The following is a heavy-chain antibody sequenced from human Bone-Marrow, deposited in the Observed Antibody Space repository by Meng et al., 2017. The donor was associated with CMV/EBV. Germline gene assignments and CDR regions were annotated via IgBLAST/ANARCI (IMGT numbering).Heavy chain of an antibody. Sequence: GESLKISCAASGFTFSTYEMNWVRQAPGKGLEWISYISTRGDIIYYADSVKGRFTVSRDNAKDSLYLQMNRLRVEDTAVYYCAKEAGLGVHYYGMDVWGQGTTVTVSS. D-gene: IGHD3-10*01. J-gene: IGHJ6*02. CDR2: ISTRGDII. CDR3: AKEAGLGVHYYGMDV. CDR1: GFTFSTYE. V-gene: IGHV3-48*03.